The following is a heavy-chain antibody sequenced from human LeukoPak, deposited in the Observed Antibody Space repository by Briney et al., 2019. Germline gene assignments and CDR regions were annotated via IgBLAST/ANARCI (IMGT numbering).Heavy chain of an antibody. CDR1: GGNFKIYA. Sequence: ASVKVSCKSSGGNFKIYAVSWVRQAPGQGLEWMGGIIPAFNSPNYAQKLQGRVTFTADEPTSTVYMELSSLRFEDTAVYYCARQSVGATSRFDYWGQGTLVTVSS. CDR3: ARQSVGATSRFDY. D-gene: IGHD1-26*01. CDR2: IIPAFNSP. V-gene: IGHV1-69*13. J-gene: IGHJ4*02.